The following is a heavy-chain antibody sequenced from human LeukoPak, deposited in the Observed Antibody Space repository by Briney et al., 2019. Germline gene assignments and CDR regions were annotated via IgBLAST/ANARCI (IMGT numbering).Heavy chain of an antibody. CDR2: ISGSGGST. Sequence: GGSLRLSCAASGFTFSSYAMSWVRQAPGKGLEWVSGISGSGGSTYYADSVKGRFTISRDNSKNTLYLQMNSLRAEDTAVYYCARDQGGYGDYYFDYWGQGTLVTVSS. V-gene: IGHV3-23*01. CDR3: ARDQGGYGDYYFDY. J-gene: IGHJ4*02. CDR1: GFTFSSYA. D-gene: IGHD4-17*01.